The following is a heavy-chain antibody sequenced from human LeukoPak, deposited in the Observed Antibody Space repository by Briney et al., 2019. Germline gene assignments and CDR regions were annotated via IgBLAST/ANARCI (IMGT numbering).Heavy chain of an antibody. Sequence: GGSLRLSCAASGFTFSSYGMHWVRQSPRKGLECVAYISYDGSNKYYADSVKGRFTISRDNSKNTLYLQMNRVRAEDTAVYYCAKDYAAADNFFDYWGQGTLVTVS. CDR1: GFTFSSYG. D-gene: IGHD6-13*01. J-gene: IGHJ4*02. V-gene: IGHV3-30*18. CDR2: ISYDGSNK. CDR3: AKDYAAADNFFDY.